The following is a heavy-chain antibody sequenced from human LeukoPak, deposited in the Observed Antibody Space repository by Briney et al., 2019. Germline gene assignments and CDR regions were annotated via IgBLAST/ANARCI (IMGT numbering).Heavy chain of an antibody. D-gene: IGHD3-10*01. Sequence: SETLSLTCTVSGGSIGSYYWSWIRQPPGKGLEWIGYIYYSGSTNYNPSLKSRVTISVDTSKNQFSLKLSSVTAADTAVYYCARGVRGVIITYDWFDPWGQGTLVTVSS. J-gene: IGHJ5*02. CDR3: ARGVRGVIITYDWFDP. CDR2: IYYSGST. CDR1: GGSIGSYY. V-gene: IGHV4-59*01.